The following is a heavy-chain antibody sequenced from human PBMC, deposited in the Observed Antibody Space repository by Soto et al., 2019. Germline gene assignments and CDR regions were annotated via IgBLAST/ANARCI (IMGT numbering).Heavy chain of an antibody. CDR2: ISYDGSNK. J-gene: IGHJ3*02. D-gene: IGHD3-22*01. V-gene: IGHV3-30-3*01. Sequence: QVQLVESGGGVVQPGGSLRLSCAASGFTFSSNTMHWVRQGPGKGLEWVALISYDGSNKYYADSVKGRFTISRDNSKNTLNLQMNSLRAEDTAVYFCASIIVGLIDNACDIWGQGTMVTVSS. CDR1: GFTFSSNT. CDR3: ASIIVGLIDNACDI.